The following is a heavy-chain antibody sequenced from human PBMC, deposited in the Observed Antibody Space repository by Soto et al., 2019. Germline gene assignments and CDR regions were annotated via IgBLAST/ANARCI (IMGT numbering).Heavy chain of an antibody. J-gene: IGHJ4*02. CDR3: VRGSASLFPFFGS. Sequence: QAPGQRLEWMGWIIAANGNTKSSQRFRDRVTITSDTSASTAYMELKNLRPEDTAVYYCVRGSASLFPFFGSWGQGTLVTVSS. CDR2: IIAANGNT. V-gene: IGHV1-3*01. D-gene: IGHD6-19*01.